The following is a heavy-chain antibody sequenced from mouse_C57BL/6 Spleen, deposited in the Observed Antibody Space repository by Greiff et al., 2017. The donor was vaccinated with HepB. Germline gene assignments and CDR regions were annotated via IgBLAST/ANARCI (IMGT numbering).Heavy chain of an antibody. D-gene: IGHD2-5*01. Sequence: LVESVAELVRPGASVKLSCTASGFNIKNTYMHWVKQRPEQGLEWIGRIDPANGNTKYAPKFQGKATITADTSSNTAYLQLSSLTSEDTAIYYCAPPYYSNHWYFDVWGTGTTVTVSS. CDR1: GFNIKNTY. CDR3: APPYYSNHWYFDV. V-gene: IGHV14-3*01. J-gene: IGHJ1*03. CDR2: IDPANGNT.